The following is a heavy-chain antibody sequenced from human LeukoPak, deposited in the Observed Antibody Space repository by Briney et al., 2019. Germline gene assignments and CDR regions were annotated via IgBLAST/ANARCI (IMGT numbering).Heavy chain of an antibody. J-gene: IGHJ4*02. CDR2: IYHSGST. CDR3: ARDQYGDYPPYYFDY. D-gene: IGHD4-17*01. Sequence: PSETLSLTCTVSGYSISSGYYWGWIRQPPGKGLEWIGSIYHSGSTYYNPSLKSRVTISVDTSKNQFSLKLSSVTAADTAVYYCARDQYGDYPPYYFDYWGQGTLVTVSS. CDR1: GYSISSGYY. V-gene: IGHV4-38-2*02.